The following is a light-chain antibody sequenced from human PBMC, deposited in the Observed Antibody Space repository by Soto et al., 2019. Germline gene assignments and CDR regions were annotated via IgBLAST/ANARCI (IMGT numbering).Light chain of an antibody. CDR3: AAWDDRLYV. Sequence: QCVLTQPPSASGAPGQTVTISCSGSSSNIGSHTVIWYQHLPGTAPNLLIYSNTQRPLGVPVRFSGSKSGTSASLAISGLQSEDEAEYYCAAWDDRLYVFGTGTKVTVL. CDR1: SSNIGSHT. J-gene: IGLJ1*01. CDR2: SNT. V-gene: IGLV1-44*01.